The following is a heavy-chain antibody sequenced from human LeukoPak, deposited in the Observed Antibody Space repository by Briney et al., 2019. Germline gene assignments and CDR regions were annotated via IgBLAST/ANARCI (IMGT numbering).Heavy chain of an antibody. Sequence: GGSLRLSCAASGFTFDDYGMSWVRQAPGKGLEWVSGINWNGGSTGYADSVKGRFTISRDNAKNSVYLQMNSLRAEDTAVYYRARELVGETGTITGFDYWGQGTLVSLSS. CDR1: GFTFDDYG. V-gene: IGHV3-20*04. J-gene: IGHJ4*02. CDR3: ARELVGETGTITGFDY. D-gene: IGHD5-24*01. CDR2: INWNGGST.